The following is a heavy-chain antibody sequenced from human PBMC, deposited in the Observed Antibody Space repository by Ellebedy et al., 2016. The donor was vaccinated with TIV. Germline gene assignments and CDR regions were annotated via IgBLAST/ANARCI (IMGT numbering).Heavy chain of an antibody. D-gene: IGHD6-19*01. CDR1: GYTFTSYA. V-gene: IGHV1-3*01. Sequence: AASVKVSCKASGYTFTSYAMHWVRQAPGQRLEWMGWINAGNGNTKYSQKFQGRVTITRDTSASTAYMELSSLRSEDMAVYYCAREGYSSGWYDYWGQGTLVTVSS. CDR3: AREGYSSGWYDY. CDR2: INAGNGNT. J-gene: IGHJ4*02.